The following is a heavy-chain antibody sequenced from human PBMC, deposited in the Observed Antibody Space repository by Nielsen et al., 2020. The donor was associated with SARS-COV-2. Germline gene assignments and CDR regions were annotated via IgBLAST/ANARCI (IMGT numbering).Heavy chain of an antibody. CDR1: GGSFSGYY. V-gene: IGHV4-34*01. D-gene: IGHD3-10*01. CDR3: ARGLPTWVRSSSWFDP. Sequence: SETLSLTCAVYGGSFSGYYWSCIRQPPGKGLEWIGEINHSGSTNYNPSLKSRVTISVDTSKNQFSLKLSSVTAADTAVYYCARGLPTWVRSSSWFDPWGQGTLVTVSS. J-gene: IGHJ5*02. CDR2: INHSGST.